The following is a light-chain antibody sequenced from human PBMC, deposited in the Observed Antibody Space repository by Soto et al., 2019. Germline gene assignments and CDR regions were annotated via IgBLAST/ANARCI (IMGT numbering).Light chain of an antibody. CDR3: SSYAGSNNLL. V-gene: IGLV2-8*01. CDR2: EVS. J-gene: IGLJ2*01. CDR1: NSDVGGYNF. Sequence: QSALTQPPSASGSPGQSVTISCTGTNSDVGGYNFVSWYQQHPGKAPKLMIYEVSKWPSGVPDRFSGSKSGNTASLTVSGLQAEDEADYYCSSYAGSNNLLFGGGTKLTVL.